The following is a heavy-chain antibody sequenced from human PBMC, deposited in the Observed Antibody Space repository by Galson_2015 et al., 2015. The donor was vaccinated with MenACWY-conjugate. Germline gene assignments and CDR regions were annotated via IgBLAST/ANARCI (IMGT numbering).Heavy chain of an antibody. CDR1: GYSFTTYW. D-gene: IGHD1-26*01. CDR2: ISPGDSNT. V-gene: IGHV5-51*01. Sequence: QSGAEVKKPGESLKISCKGSGYSFTTYWIGWVRQLPGKGLEWMGLISPGDSNTRYSPAFQGQVTISADKSISTAYLQWNGLQASDTAMYEWARHPPGGRGMDVWGRGTTVTVSS. CDR3: ARHPPGGRGMDV. J-gene: IGHJ6*02.